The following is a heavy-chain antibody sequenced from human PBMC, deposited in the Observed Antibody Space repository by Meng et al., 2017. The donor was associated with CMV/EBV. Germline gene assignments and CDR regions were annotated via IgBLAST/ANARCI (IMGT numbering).Heavy chain of an antibody. CDR2: ISGSGGST. D-gene: IGHD4-17*01. CDR3: AKDRNYGPVSDYYYYGMDV. CDR1: GFTFSSYA. J-gene: IGHJ6*02. V-gene: IGHV3-23*01. Sequence: GESLKISCAASGFTFSSYAMSWVRQAPGKGLEWVSAISGSGGSTYYADSVKGRLTISRDNSKNTLYLQMNSLRAEDTAVYYCAKDRNYGPVSDYYYYGMDVWGQGTTVTVSS.